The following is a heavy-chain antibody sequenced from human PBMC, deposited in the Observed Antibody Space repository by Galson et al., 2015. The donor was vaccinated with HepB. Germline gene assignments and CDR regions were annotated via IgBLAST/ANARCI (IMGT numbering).Heavy chain of an antibody. J-gene: IGHJ5*02. D-gene: IGHD2-8*02. CDR1: GFTFSDYY. Sequence: SLRLSCAASGFTFSDYYMSWIRQAPGKGLEWVGRIKSKTDGETTDYAAPVKGRFTSSRDDSKNRLYLQMNSLKTEDTAVYYCTTDVYYSTYWSWLDPWGQGTLVTVSS. V-gene: IGHV3-15*01. CDR2: IKSKTDGETT. CDR3: TTDVYYSTYWSWLDP.